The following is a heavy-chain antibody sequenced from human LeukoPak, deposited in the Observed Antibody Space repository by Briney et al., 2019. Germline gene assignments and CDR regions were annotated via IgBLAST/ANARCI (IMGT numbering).Heavy chain of an antibody. D-gene: IGHD3-3*02. V-gene: IGHV3-48*01. J-gene: IGHJ4*02. Sequence: GGSLRLSCAASGFTLGSYTMNWVRQAPGKGLEWVSYISSSSSTIQYADSVKGRFTISRDNAENSLYLQMNSLGVEDTAVYYCARAVISIFDNWGQGTLVTVSS. CDR2: ISSSSSTI. CDR3: ARAVISIFDN. CDR1: GFTLGSYT.